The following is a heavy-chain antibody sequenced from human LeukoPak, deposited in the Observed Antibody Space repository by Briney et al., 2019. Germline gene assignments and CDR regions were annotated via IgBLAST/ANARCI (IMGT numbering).Heavy chain of an antibody. CDR2: IKQDGSEK. Sequence: GGSLRLSCAASGYTFSTYWMSWVRQAPGKGVEWVANIKQDGSEKYCVDSVKGRFTISRDNAKNSLYMQMNSLRGEDTAVYYCARALHSYSMVRPRGPFDIWGQGTMVTVSS. D-gene: IGHD3-10*01. V-gene: IGHV3-7*02. CDR3: ARALHSYSMVRPRGPFDI. J-gene: IGHJ3*02. CDR1: GYTFSTYW.